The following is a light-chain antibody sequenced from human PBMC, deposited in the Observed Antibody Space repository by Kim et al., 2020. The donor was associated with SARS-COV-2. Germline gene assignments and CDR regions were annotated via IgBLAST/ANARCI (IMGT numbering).Light chain of an antibody. V-gene: IGLV3-21*04. CDR1: NSGSNS. CDR2: YDS. J-gene: IGLJ3*02. CDR3: QVWDSSSDHPV. Sequence: PGKTARITCGGNNSGSNSVHWYQQKPGQAPVLVIYYDSDRPSGIPERFSGSNSGRTATLTISRVEAGDEADYYCQVWDSSSDHPVFGGGTQLTVL.